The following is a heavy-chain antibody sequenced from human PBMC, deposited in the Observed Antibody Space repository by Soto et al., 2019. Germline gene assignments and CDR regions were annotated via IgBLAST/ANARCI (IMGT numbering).Heavy chain of an antibody. CDR3: ASRYDSSYY. CDR2: IIHILGIA. J-gene: IGHJ4*02. V-gene: IGHV1-69*02. CDR1: GGTFSSYT. Sequence: QVQLVQSGAEVTKPGSSVKVSCKASGGTFSSYTISWVRQAPGQGLEWMGRIIHILGIANYAQKFQGRVTITADKSTSKTYMELSSLRSEDTAVYYCASRYDSSYYWGEGTLVSVSS. D-gene: IGHD3-22*01.